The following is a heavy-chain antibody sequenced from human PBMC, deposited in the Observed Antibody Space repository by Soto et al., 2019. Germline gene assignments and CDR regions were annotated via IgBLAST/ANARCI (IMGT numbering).Heavy chain of an antibody. V-gene: IGHV3-30-3*01. D-gene: IGHD1-26*01. Sequence: QVQLVESGGGVVQPGRSLRLSCAASGFTFSSYAMHWVRQAPGKGLEWVAVISYDGSNKYYADSVKGRFTISRDNSKNTLYLQMNSLRAEDTAVYYCARWEVELSYGMDVWGQGTTVTVSS. CDR2: ISYDGSNK. CDR1: GFTFSSYA. J-gene: IGHJ6*02. CDR3: ARWEVELSYGMDV.